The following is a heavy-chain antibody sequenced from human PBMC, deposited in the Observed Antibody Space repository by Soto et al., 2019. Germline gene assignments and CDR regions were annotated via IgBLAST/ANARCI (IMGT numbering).Heavy chain of an antibody. D-gene: IGHD5-18*01. V-gene: IGHV3-21*04. J-gene: IGHJ6*02. Sequence: PGGSLTLSCAASGFTFSSYSMNWVRQAPGKGLEWVSSISSSSSYIYYADSVKGRFTISRDNSKNTLYLQMNSLRAEDTAVYYCAKDGTGYSYGPYYYYGMDVWGQGTTVTVSS. CDR2: ISSSSSYI. CDR3: AKDGTGYSYGPYYYYGMDV. CDR1: GFTFSSYS.